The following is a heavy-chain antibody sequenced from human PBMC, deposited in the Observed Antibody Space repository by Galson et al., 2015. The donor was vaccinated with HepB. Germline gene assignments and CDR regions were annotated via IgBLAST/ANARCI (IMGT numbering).Heavy chain of an antibody. V-gene: IGHV3-30*04. J-gene: IGHJ4*02. CDR1: GFSFSTST. CDR2: LSYDGSTT. CDR3: ARESDRRFYFEH. Sequence: SLRLSCAASGFSFSTSTIHWARQAPGKGLEWVAVLSYDGSTTDYASSVRGRFTISRDTYRKTLYLQMDSLTPDDTAMYFCARESDRRFYFEHWGQGTLVAVSS.